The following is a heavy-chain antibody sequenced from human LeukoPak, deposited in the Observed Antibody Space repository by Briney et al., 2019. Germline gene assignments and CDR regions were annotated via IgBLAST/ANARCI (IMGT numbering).Heavy chain of an antibody. V-gene: IGHV3-23*01. D-gene: IGHD3-9*01. CDR1: GFTFRRYA. J-gene: IGHJ4*02. Sequence: PGGSLRLSCSASGFTFRRYAMSWVRQAPGKGLEWVSAVTGSGGSSYYADSVNGRFTMSRDNSKNTVDLQMNSLRVEDTAVYYCAKAASLTGYYFDNWGQGTLVIVSP. CDR2: VTGSGGSS. CDR3: AKAASLTGYYFDN.